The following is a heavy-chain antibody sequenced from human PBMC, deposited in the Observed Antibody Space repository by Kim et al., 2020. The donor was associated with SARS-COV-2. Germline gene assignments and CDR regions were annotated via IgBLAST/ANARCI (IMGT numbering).Heavy chain of an antibody. D-gene: IGHD6-6*01. CDR3: ARVRARIAARSPYYFDY. Sequence: SETLSLTCTVSGGSISSYYWSWIRQPPGKGLEWIGYIYYSGSTNYNPSLKSRVTISVDTSKNQFSLKLSSVTAADTAVYYCARVRARIAARSPYYFDYWGQGTLVTVSS. CDR2: IYYSGST. CDR1: GGSISSYY. J-gene: IGHJ4*02. V-gene: IGHV4-59*13.